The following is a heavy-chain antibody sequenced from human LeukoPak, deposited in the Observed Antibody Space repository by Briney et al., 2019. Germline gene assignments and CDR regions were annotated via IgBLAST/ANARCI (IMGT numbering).Heavy chain of an antibody. D-gene: IGHD6-19*01. J-gene: IGHJ4*02. Sequence: SETLSLTCIVSGGSISSSRDYWGWIRQPPGKGLEWIGSIYHSGSTYYNPSLKSRVTISVDTSKNQFSLKLSSVTAADTAVYYCARSSSSGWYQSDYWGQGTLVTVSS. CDR1: GGSISSSRDY. V-gene: IGHV4-39*07. CDR2: IYHSGST. CDR3: ARSSSSGWYQSDY.